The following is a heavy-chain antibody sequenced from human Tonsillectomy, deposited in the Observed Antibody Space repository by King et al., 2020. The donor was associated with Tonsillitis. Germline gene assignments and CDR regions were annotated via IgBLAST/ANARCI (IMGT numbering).Heavy chain of an antibody. D-gene: IGHD3-10*01. J-gene: IGHJ3*02. CDR3: AREGGEGDAFDI. V-gene: IGHV1-69*06. CDR2: IIPMFGTS. CDR1: GGTFGSYA. Sequence: VQLVESGAEVKKPGSSVKVSCQASGGTFGSYAFSWVRQAPGQGLEWMGGIIPMFGTSNYTQKLQGRVTMTADKSTSTAYLELSSLRSEDTAMYYCAREGGEGDAFDIWGQGTMVTVSS.